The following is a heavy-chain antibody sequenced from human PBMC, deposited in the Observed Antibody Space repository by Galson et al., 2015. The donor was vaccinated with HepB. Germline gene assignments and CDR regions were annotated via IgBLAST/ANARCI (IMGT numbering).Heavy chain of an antibody. CDR2: IKEDGSEK. D-gene: IGHD3-10*01. CDR3: ARDGSFGHYYHNYGMDV. CDR1: GFTFSSSW. J-gene: IGHJ6*02. Sequence: SLRLSCAASGFTFSSSWMSWIRQAPGKGLQWVANIKEDGSEKYYVDSVKGRFTISRDNAKSSLYLQMNSLRAEDTAVYYCARDGSFGHYYHNYGMDVWGQGTTVTVSS. V-gene: IGHV3-7*01.